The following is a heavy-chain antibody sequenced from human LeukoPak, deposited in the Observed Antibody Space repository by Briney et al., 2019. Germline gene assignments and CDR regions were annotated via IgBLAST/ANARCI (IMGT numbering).Heavy chain of an antibody. D-gene: IGHD3-3*01. CDR2: INPNSGGT. Sequence: ASVKVSCKASGYTFTGYYMHWVRQAPGQGLEWMGWINPNSGGTNYAQKFQGRVTMTTDTSTSTAYMELSRLRSDDTAVYYCAREDDFWSGYSGWFDPWGQGTLVTVSS. J-gene: IGHJ5*02. CDR1: GYTFTGYY. CDR3: AREDDFWSGYSGWFDP. V-gene: IGHV1-2*02.